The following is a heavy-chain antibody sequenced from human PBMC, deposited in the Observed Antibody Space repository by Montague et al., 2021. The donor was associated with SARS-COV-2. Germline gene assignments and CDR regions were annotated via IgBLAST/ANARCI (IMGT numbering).Heavy chain of an antibody. CDR3: ARGRGAALFRRVYFGMDV. J-gene: IGHJ6*02. CDR1: GGSFSGYY. CDR2: INHSGST. Sequence: SETQSLSCAVYGGSFSGYYWSWIRQPPGKGLEWIGEINHSGSTNYNPSLKSRVTISVDTSKNQFSLKLSSVTAADTAVYYCARGRGAALFRRVYFGMDVWGQGTTVTVSS. D-gene: IGHD2-15*01. V-gene: IGHV4-34*01.